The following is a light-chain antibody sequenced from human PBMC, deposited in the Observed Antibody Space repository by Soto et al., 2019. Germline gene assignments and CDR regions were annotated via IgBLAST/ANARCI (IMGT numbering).Light chain of an antibody. V-gene: IGKV3-20*01. Sequence: EIVWTQSPGTLSLSPGERATLSCRASQSVSSSYLAWYQKKAGQAPRLLIYGASSRATGIPDRFSGSGSGTDFNLTISRLETEDFAVYECQQYGSSTITFGQGTRLEIK. J-gene: IGKJ5*01. CDR2: GAS. CDR3: QQYGSSTIT. CDR1: QSVSSSY.